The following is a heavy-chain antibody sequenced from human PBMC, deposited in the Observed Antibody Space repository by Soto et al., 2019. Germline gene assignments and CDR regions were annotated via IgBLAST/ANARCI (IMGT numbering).Heavy chain of an antibody. V-gene: IGHV1-18*01. CDR2: ITTYDGKT. CDR3: GRRKRWRRGGYYQFVMGV. J-gene: IGHJ6*02. Sequence: QVNLVQSGAEVKKPGASVKVSCKASGYIFTSFGISWVRQAPGQGLEWVGWITTYDGKTNYAQNFQDRVTVTTDTSTLAVYMELRSLRSDDTAVYYCGRRKRWRRGGYYQFVMGVWGQGTTVTVSS. CDR1: GYIFTSFG. D-gene: IGHD3-3*01.